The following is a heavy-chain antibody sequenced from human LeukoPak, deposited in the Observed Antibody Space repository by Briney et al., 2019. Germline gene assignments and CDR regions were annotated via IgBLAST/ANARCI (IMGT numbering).Heavy chain of an antibody. Sequence: SVKVSCKASGYTFTSYAISWVRQAPGQGLEWMGGIIPIFGTANYAQKFQGRVTITADESTSTAYMELSSLRSEDTAVYYCARVAVAGKRWFDPWGQGTLVTVSS. V-gene: IGHV1-69*13. J-gene: IGHJ5*02. D-gene: IGHD6-19*01. CDR1: GYTFTSYA. CDR2: IIPIFGTA. CDR3: ARVAVAGKRWFDP.